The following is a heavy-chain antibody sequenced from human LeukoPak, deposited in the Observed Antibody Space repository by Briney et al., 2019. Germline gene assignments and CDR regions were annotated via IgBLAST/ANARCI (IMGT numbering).Heavy chain of an antibody. J-gene: IGHJ3*02. D-gene: IGHD3-22*01. CDR1: GGSISSYY. V-gene: IGHV4-59*01. CDR2: IYYSGSP. Sequence: PSETLSLTCTVSGGSISSYYWTWIRQPPGKGLEWIRYIYYSGSPNYNPSLKSRVTISVDTSKNQFSLKLSSVTAADTAIYYCARDGYDSSGTPLHAFDIWGQGTMVTVSS. CDR3: ARDGYDSSGTPLHAFDI.